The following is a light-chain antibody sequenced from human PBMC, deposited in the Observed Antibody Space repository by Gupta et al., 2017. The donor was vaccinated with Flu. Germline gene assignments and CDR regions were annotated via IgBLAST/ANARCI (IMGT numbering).Light chain of an antibody. CDR2: END. Sequence: TVTISCSGGSSNIGKNYVSWYQQLPGTAPQLLIYENDKRPSGIPDRFSGSKSGTSATLGITGLQTGDEADYYCATWDDSLYTVVFGGGTKLTVL. CDR1: SSNIGKNY. J-gene: IGLJ3*02. V-gene: IGLV1-51*02. CDR3: ATWDDSLYTVV.